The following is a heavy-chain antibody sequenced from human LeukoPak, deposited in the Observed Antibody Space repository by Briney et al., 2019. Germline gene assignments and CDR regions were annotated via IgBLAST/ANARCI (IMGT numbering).Heavy chain of an antibody. CDR2: ISSYNGNT. V-gene: IGHV1-18*01. D-gene: IGHD6-19*01. CDR3: ARRAAVARRDAFDI. CDR1: GGTFTSYG. J-gene: IGHJ3*02. Sequence: ASVKVSCKASGGTFTSYGISWVRQAPGQGLEWMGWISSYNGNTNYAQKLQGRVTMSTDTSTGTAYMELRSLRSDDTAVYYCARRAAVARRDAFDIWGQGTMVTVSS.